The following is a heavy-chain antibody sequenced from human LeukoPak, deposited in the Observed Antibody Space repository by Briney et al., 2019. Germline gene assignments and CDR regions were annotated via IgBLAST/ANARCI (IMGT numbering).Heavy chain of an antibody. J-gene: IGHJ4*02. CDR2: MNPNSGNA. CDR1: GYTFTIYD. D-gene: IGHD3-22*01. CDR3: ARGGVSYYHDSSGYPIDY. Sequence: ASVKVSFKASGYTFTIYDINWVRQATGQGLEWMGWMNPNSGNAGYAQKFQGRVTMTRNTSITTAYMELSSLRSEDTAVYYCARGGVSYYHDSSGYPIDYWGQGTLVTVSS. V-gene: IGHV1-8*01.